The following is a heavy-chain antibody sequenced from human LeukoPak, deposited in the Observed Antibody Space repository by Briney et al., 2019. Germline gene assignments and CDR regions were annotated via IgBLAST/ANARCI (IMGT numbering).Heavy chain of an antibody. CDR1: GFIFTNHA. D-gene: IGHD3-22*01. CDR2: ITSSSDYI. V-gene: IGHV3-21*01. Sequence: GGSLRLSCAASGFIFTNHAMNWVRQAPGKGLEWVSVITSSSDYIYYADSLKGRFTVSRDNAKNSLYLQLNSLRAEDTAVYYCVRESDYYDSSAYYNVLDYWGQGTLVTVSS. CDR3: VRESDYYDSSAYYNVLDY. J-gene: IGHJ4*02.